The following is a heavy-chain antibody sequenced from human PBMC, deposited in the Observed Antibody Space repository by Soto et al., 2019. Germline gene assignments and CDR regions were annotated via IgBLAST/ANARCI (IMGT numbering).Heavy chain of an antibody. Sequence: SETLSLTCAVYGGSFSGYYWSWIRQPPGKGLEWIGEINHSGSTNYNPSLKSRVTISVDTSKNQFSLKLSSVTAADTAVYYCARGRLSDYDFWSGYYIEGNYFDYWGQGTLVTVSS. CDR3: ARGRLSDYDFWSGYYIEGNYFDY. D-gene: IGHD3-3*01. J-gene: IGHJ4*02. CDR1: GGSFSGYY. CDR2: INHSGST. V-gene: IGHV4-34*01.